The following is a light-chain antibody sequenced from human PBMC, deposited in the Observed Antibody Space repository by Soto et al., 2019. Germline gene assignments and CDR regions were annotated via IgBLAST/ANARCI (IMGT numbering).Light chain of an antibody. CDR2: VAS. V-gene: IGKV3-15*01. CDR1: QSVNQK. J-gene: IGKJ5*01. CDR3: QQFNNWPHT. Sequence: EIVLTQSAATLSVSPGERATLSCRASQSVNQKLGWYQQKPGQAPRLLIYVASYRATGIPARFSGSGSGTEYTLTISNLQAEDFAVYYCQQFNNWPHTFGQGTRLEI.